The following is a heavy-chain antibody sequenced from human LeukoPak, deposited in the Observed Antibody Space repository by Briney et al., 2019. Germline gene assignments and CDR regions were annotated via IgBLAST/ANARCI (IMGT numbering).Heavy chain of an antibody. J-gene: IGHJ6*03. CDR2: INWNGGST. D-gene: IGHD2-21*01. CDR3: ARAPGVNYYYYMDV. Sequence: GGSLRLSCATSGFSFDDYGMSWVRQAPGKGLEWVSGINWNGGSTGYADSVKGRFTISRDNAKNSLYLQMNSLRADDTALYYCARAPGVNYYYYMDVWAKGTTDTVSS. V-gene: IGHV3-20*04. CDR1: GFSFDDYG.